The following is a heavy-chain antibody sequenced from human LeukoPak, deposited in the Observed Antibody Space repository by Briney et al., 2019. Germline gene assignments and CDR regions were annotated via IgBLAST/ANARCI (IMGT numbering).Heavy chain of an antibody. V-gene: IGHV1-69*13. Sequence: SVKVSCKASGGTFSSYAISWVRQAPGQGLEWMGGIIPIFGTANYAQKFQGRVTITADESTSTAYMELSSLRSEDTAVYYCARSLRGYSYGYEGYWGQGTLVTVSS. CDR1: GGTFSSYA. CDR2: IIPIFGTA. J-gene: IGHJ4*02. D-gene: IGHD5-18*01. CDR3: ARSLRGYSYGYEGY.